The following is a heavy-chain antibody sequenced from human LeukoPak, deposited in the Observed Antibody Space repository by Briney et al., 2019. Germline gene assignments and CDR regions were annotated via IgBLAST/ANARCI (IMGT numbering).Heavy chain of an antibody. CDR3: ARGRGEDWFDH. D-gene: IGHD3-10*01. CDR1: GYTLATYD. V-gene: IGHV1-8*02. J-gene: IGHJ5*02. Sequence: ASVKVSCKASGYTLATYDISWVRQASGQGLEWMGWLKPKSGSTGYAQKFRGRVTLTRNSSISTVYMEMSGLTPDDTALYYCARGRGEDWFDHWGQGTLVTVSS. CDR2: LKPKSGST.